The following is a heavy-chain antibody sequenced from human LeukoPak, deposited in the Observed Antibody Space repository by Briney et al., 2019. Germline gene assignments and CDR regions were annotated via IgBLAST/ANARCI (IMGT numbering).Heavy chain of an antibody. CDR2: IGNKANNYAT. D-gene: IGHD4-23*01. CDR1: GFTFSDSA. Sequence: GGSLRLSCAASGFTFSDSAMHWVRQASGKGLEWIGSIGNKANNYATAYAASVKGRFTISRDDSKNTASLQMSSLKTEDTAVYYCIRQVTISDYWGPGTLVTVSS. J-gene: IGHJ4*02. CDR3: IRQVTISDY. V-gene: IGHV3-73*01.